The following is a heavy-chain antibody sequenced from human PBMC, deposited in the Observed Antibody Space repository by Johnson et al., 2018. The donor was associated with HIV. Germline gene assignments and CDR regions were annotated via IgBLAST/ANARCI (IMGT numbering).Heavy chain of an antibody. CDR1: GFTVSDYY. CDR3: ARDPVWDAFDI. J-gene: IGHJ3*02. CDR2: ISTGGSP. V-gene: IGHV3-66*01. Sequence: EVQLVESGGGLVKPGGSLRLSCAASGFTVSDYYMRWVRQAPGKGLEWVSLISTGGSPYYADSVKDRFTISRDKSKNTLFLQMNGLRVEDTAVYYCARDPVWDAFDIWGQGTMVTVSS.